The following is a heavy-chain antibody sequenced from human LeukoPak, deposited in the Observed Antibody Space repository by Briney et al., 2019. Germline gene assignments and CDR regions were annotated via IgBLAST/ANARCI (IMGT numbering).Heavy chain of an antibody. D-gene: IGHD6-19*01. J-gene: IGHJ3*02. CDR3: ARDQRYIAVAGYDAFDI. Sequence: ASVTVSCKASGYTFTGYYMHWVRQAPGQGLEWMGWINPNTGGTNSAQKFQGRVTMTRDTSISTAYMELSRLRSDDTAVYYCARDQRYIAVAGYDAFDIWGQGTMVTVSS. CDR2: INPNTGGT. V-gene: IGHV1-2*02. CDR1: GYTFTGYY.